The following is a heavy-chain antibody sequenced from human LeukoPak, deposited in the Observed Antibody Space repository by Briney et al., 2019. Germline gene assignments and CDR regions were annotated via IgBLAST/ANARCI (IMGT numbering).Heavy chain of an antibody. CDR1: EFSFSTYW. Sequence: GGSLILSCAASEFSFSTYWVSWVRQAPGKGLEWVANIKEDGTEKYYVGSVKGRFTISRDNAKKSLYLQMNSLRDDDTAVYFCARSPAGDAWPPAYYMDVWGKGTTVTVSS. CDR2: IKEDGTEK. D-gene: IGHD3-10*01. J-gene: IGHJ6*03. CDR3: ARSPAGDAWPPAYYMDV. V-gene: IGHV3-7*01.